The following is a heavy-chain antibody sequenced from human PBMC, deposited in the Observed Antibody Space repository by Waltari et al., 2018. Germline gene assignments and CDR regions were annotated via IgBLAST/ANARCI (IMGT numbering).Heavy chain of an antibody. CDR3: ARRGC. CDR2: IKQDGSEK. CDR1: GIPFNSSW. J-gene: IGHJ4*02. Sequence: EVQLVESGGGLVQPGGSLRLSCAASGIPFNSSWMSWVRQAPGKGLEWVANIKQDGSEKYYVDSVKGRFTISRDNAKNSLYLQMNSLRAEDTAVYYCARRGCWGQGTLVTVSS. D-gene: IGHD6-19*01. V-gene: IGHV3-7*01.